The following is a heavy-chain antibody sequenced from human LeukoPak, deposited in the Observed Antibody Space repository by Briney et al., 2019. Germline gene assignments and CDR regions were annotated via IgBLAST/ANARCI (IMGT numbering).Heavy chain of an antibody. CDR2: ISGSGGST. CDR1: GFTFTSYA. Sequence: GGSLRLSCAASGFTFTSYAMSWVRQAPGKGLEWVSSISGSGGSTYYADSVKGRFTISRDDSKYTLNLQMESLRAEDTAVYYCAKKRENGGTFADHWGQGTLVSVSS. V-gene: IGHV3-23*01. J-gene: IGHJ4*02. CDR3: AKKRENGGTFADH. D-gene: IGHD2-8*01.